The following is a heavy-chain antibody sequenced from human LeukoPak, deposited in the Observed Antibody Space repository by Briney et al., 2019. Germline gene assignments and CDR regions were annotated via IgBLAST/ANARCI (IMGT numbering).Heavy chain of an antibody. V-gene: IGHV3-7*01. CDR1: RFTFSSYW. D-gene: IGHD1-1*01. J-gene: IGHJ4*02. Sequence: PGGSLRLSCAASRFTFSSYWMSWVRQAPGRGLEWVANIEKDGSKKNYVDSVKGRFTISRDNAKNTLYLQMDSLRAEDTAVYYCANLPYNWNEYFDDYWGQGTLVTVSS. CDR2: IEKDGSKK. CDR3: ANLPYNWNEYFDDY.